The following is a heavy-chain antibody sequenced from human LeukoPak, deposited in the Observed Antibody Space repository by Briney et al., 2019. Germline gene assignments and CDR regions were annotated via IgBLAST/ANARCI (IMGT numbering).Heavy chain of an antibody. D-gene: IGHD2-15*01. Sequence: ASVKVSRKASGYTFTSYAMHWVRQAPGQRLEWMGWINAGNGNTKYSQKFQGRVTITRDTSASTAYMELSSLRSEDTAVYYCARDSVVGQGFDPWGQGTLVTVSS. J-gene: IGHJ5*02. V-gene: IGHV1-3*01. CDR1: GYTFTSYA. CDR3: ARDSVVGQGFDP. CDR2: INAGNGNT.